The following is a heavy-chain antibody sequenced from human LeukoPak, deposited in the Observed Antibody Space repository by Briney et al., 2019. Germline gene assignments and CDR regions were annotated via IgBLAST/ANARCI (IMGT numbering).Heavy chain of an antibody. J-gene: IGHJ4*02. CDR1: GGSISSSSYY. CDR3: ARGRSTTDY. V-gene: IGHV4-39*07. D-gene: IGHD1-14*01. CDR2: IYYSGST. Sequence: SETLSLTCTVSGGSISSSSYYWGWIRQPPGKGLEWIGCIYYSGSTNYNPSLKSRVTISVDTSKNQFSLKLSSVTAADTAVYYCARGRSTTDYWGQGTLVTVSS.